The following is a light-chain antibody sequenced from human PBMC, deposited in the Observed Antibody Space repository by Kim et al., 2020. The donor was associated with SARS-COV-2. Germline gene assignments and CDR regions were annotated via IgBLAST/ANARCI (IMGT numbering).Light chain of an antibody. CDR3: QLWDSSSDHSV. CDR2: YDS. CDR1: NIGSHS. V-gene: IGLV3-21*04. Sequence: ARGNTARITCGGNNIGSHSVRWYQQTPGQAPVLVIYYDSDRPSGIPERFSGSNSGNPATLTFSRFEAGDEADYYCQLWDSSSDHSVFGGGTHLTVL. J-gene: IGLJ3*02.